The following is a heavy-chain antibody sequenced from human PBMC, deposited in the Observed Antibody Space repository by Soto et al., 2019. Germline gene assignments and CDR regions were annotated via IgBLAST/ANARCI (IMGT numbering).Heavy chain of an antibody. D-gene: IGHD3-22*01. CDR3: ARDGDYYDSSGFQQDYHYYGMDV. CDR2: IIPMLGIA. CDR1: GGSFSDYA. J-gene: IGHJ6*02. Sequence: QVQLVQSGAEVKKPGSSVKVSCQASGGSFSDYAISWVRQAPGQGLEWMGGIIPMLGIADNAQKFQGRVIITADEYTSTVYMELSSLRSEDTAVYYCARDGDYYDSSGFQQDYHYYGMDVWGQGTTVTVAS. V-gene: IGHV1-69*01.